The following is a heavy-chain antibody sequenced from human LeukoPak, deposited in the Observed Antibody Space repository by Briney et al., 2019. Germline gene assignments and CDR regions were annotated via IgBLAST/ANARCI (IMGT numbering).Heavy chain of an antibody. CDR1: GYTFTSYG. CDR3: TRDTKCHVGCYYYYMDV. Sequence: ASVKVSCKASGYTFTSYGISWVRQAPGQGLEWMGWISAYNGNTNYAQKLQGRVTMTTDTSTSTAYMELRSLRSDDTAVYYCTRDTKCHVGCYYYYMDVWGKGTTVTVSS. CDR2: ISAYNGNT. D-gene: IGHD5/OR15-5a*01. J-gene: IGHJ6*03. V-gene: IGHV1-18*01.